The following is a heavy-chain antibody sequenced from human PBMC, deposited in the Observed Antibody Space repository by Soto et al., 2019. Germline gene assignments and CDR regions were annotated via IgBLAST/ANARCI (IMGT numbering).Heavy chain of an antibody. CDR1: RGTFRSYS. D-gene: IGHD1-26*01. V-gene: IGHV1-69*13. J-gene: IGHJ4*02. CDR3: AESPRGVGATTFDY. CDR2: IIPIFGTA. Sequence: ASVKVSRQGSRGTFRSYSLSWVRPAPGQGLEWMGGIIPIFGTANYAQKLQGRVTITADESTSTAYMELSSLRSEDTAVYYCAESPRGVGATTFDYWGQGTLVTVSS.